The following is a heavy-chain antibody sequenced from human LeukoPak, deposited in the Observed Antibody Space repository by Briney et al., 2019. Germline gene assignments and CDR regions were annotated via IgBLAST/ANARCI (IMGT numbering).Heavy chain of an antibody. V-gene: IGHV3-23*01. J-gene: IGHJ4*02. CDR2: TNEPGVYT. Sequence: GGSLRLSCTASGFTFRSYAMSWVRQAPGKGLDWVSGTNEPGVYTYYADSVKGRFTVSRDNSENTLYLQMNSLRVEDTAVYYCVRDFHCSDGSCPLFDYWGRGTLVTVSS. CDR1: GFTFRSYA. CDR3: VRDFHCSDGSCPLFDY. D-gene: IGHD2-15*01.